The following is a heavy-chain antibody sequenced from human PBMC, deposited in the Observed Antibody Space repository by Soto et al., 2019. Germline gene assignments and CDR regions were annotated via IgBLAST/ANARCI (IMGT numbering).Heavy chain of an antibody. V-gene: IGHV3-33*01. CDR1: GFTFNVYG. Sequence: QVQLVESGGGVVQPGKSLRLSCAASGFTFNVYGMHWVRQAPGKGLEWLSLIWYDGRETYYADSVKGRFTMSRDNSKNTVYLQMNSLRADDTALYYSVRDRGSGSHYSLAMDVWGQGTTVTVSS. CDR2: IWYDGRET. D-gene: IGHD1-26*01. J-gene: IGHJ6*02. CDR3: VRDRGSGSHYSLAMDV.